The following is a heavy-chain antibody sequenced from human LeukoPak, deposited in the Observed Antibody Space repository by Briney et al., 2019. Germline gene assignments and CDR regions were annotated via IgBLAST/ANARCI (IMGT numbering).Heavy chain of an antibody. CDR2: TGLESVHT. V-gene: IGHV3-23*01. CDR3: VRGDDIGKHPTRAYYFDI. J-gene: IGHJ4*02. CDR1: RFPFTRHA. D-gene: IGHD3-10*01. Sequence: GSLRLSCSASRFPFTRHALSWGRQAPGKGLEWVSTTGLESVHTLCADSVQGRFTVSRDNSRNTLDLQMDNLTVDDTAIYYCVRGDDIGKHPTRAYYFDIWGQGTLVSVSS.